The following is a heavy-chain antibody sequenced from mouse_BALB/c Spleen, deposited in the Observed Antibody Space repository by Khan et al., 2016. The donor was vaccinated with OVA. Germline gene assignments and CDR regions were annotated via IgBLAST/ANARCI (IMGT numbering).Heavy chain of an antibody. CDR2: ISYSGRT. J-gene: IGHJ2*01. Sequence: EVQLQESGPGLVKPSQSLSLTCTVTGYSITSDYAWNWIRQFPGNKLEWMGYISYSGRTSYTPYLKSRISITRDTSKNQFFLRLNSLTTEATATYCCARSVTITTVVATDFDYWGQGTTLTVSS. CDR3: ARSVTITTVVATDFDY. V-gene: IGHV3-2*02. CDR1: GYSITSDYA. D-gene: IGHD1-1*01.